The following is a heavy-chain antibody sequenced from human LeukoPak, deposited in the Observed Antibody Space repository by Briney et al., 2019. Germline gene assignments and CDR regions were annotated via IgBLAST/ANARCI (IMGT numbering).Heavy chain of an antibody. CDR1: GYTFTSHY. J-gene: IGHJ6*02. V-gene: IGHV1-46*01. CDR2: INPSGGST. D-gene: IGHD2-2*01. Sequence: ASVKVSCTATGYTFTSHYMHWVRQAPGQGLEWMGIINPSGGSTSYAQKFQGRVTMTRDTSTSTVYKELSSLRSEDTAVYYCAREPVVVPVAFKVDGMDVWGQGTTVTVSS. CDR3: AREPVVVPVAFKVDGMDV.